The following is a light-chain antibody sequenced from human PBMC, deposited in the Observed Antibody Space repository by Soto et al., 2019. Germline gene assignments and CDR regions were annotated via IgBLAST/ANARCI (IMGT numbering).Light chain of an antibody. Sequence: IQMTQSPSSLSASVGDRVTITCRASQGIRNDLGWYQQKPGKAPKLLIYAASSLQSGVPSRFSGSGSGTEFTLTISSLQPEDFAVYYCQQYNNWLSITFGQGTRLEIK. CDR1: QGIRND. CDR3: QQYNNWLSIT. V-gene: IGKV1-17*01. J-gene: IGKJ5*01. CDR2: AAS.